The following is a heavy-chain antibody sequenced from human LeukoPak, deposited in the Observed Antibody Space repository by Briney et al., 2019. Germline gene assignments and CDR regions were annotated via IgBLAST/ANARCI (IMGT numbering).Heavy chain of an antibody. V-gene: IGHV3-23*01. CDR2: ISDTGDST. J-gene: IGHJ4*02. D-gene: IGHD1-7*01. Sequence: GGSLRLSCAASGFTFSNYAMNWVRQAPGKGLEWVSGISDTGDSTYYADSVKGWFTISRDNSKNTLYLQMNSLSAEDTVVYYCAKPSNWNYGDFDYWGQGTLVTVSS. CDR3: AKPSNWNYGDFDY. CDR1: GFTFSNYA.